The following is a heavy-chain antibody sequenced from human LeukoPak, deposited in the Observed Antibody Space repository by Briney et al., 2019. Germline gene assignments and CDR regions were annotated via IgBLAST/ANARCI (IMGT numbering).Heavy chain of an antibody. Sequence: GGSLRLSCVASGFTFSGYNMNWVRQAPGRGLEWVSFISSGSSDKYYADSVKGRFTISRDNAKNSLLLQMNSLRAEDTAVYYCARDNVGDFDYWGQGTLVTVSS. CDR1: GFTFSGYN. J-gene: IGHJ4*02. CDR2: ISSGSSDK. V-gene: IGHV3-21*01. CDR3: ARDNVGDFDY. D-gene: IGHD3-16*01.